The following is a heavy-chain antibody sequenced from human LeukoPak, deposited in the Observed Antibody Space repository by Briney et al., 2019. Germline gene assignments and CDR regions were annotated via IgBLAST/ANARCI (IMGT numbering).Heavy chain of an antibody. J-gene: IGHJ4*02. CDR3: ARTFYSGYVGYFDY. Sequence: ASVKVSCKASGGTFSSYAISWVRQAPGQGLEWMGRTIPILGIANYAQKFQGRVTITADKSTSTAYMELSSLRSEDTAVYYCARTFYSGYVGYFDYWGQGTLVTVSS. V-gene: IGHV1-69*04. CDR2: TIPILGIA. CDR1: GGTFSSYA. D-gene: IGHD5-12*01.